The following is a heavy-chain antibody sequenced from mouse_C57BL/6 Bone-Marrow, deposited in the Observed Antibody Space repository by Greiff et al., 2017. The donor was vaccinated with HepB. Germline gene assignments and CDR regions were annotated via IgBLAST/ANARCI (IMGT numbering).Heavy chain of an antibody. J-gene: IGHJ4*01. Sequence: VQLQQSGPALVKPGASVKMSCKASGYTFTDYYMNWVKQSHGKSLEWIGVINPYNGGTSYNQKFKGKATLTVDKSSSTAYMELNSLTSEDSAVYYCAGYSNYVGGFGYAMDYWGQGTSVTVSS. CDR2: INPYNGGT. CDR3: AGYSNYVGGFGYAMDY. CDR1: GYTFTDYY. D-gene: IGHD2-5*01. V-gene: IGHV1-19*01.